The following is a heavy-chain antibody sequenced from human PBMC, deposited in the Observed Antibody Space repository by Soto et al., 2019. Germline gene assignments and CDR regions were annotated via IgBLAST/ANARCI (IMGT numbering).Heavy chain of an antibody. J-gene: IGHJ5*02. CDR1: GGSVSSGSYY. V-gene: IGHV4-61*01. Sequence: PSETLSLTCTVSGGSVSSGSYYWSWIRQPPEKGLEWIGYIYYSGSTNYNPSLKSRVTISVDTSKNQFSLKLSSVTAADTAVYYCARAYYDFWSGAGGDWFDPWGQGTLVTVSS. CDR3: ARAYYDFWSGAGGDWFDP. CDR2: IYYSGST. D-gene: IGHD3-3*01.